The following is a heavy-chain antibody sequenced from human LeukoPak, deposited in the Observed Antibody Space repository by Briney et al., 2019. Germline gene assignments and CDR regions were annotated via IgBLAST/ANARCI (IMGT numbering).Heavy chain of an antibody. D-gene: IGHD6-13*01. J-gene: IGHJ4*02. CDR1: GFSLNTCGVG. V-gene: IGHV2-5*02. CDR3: ARMEAAAGTGFDY. CDR2: INWDDDE. Sequence: SLPTLVKPTQTLPLTCTVSGFSLNTCGVGVGWSRQPPGKALEWLALINWDDDERYTPSLKTRLNISKDTSKTQVVLTMTNMDPVDTATYYCARMEAAAGTGFDYWGQGTLVTVSS.